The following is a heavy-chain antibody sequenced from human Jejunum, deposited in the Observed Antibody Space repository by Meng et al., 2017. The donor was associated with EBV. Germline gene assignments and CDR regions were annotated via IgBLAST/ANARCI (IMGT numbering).Heavy chain of an antibody. V-gene: IGHV1-8*01. J-gene: IGHJ4*02. Sequence: GQLVQSGAEVKKPGASLKVSCKASGYTFTTHHINWVRQATGQGLEYMGWMSPDNGDTGYAQNFQGRLTMTRDTSISTAYMELSSLTSDDTAVYYCARGDGYNLYWGQGTLVTVSS. CDR1: GYTFTTHH. CDR2: MSPDNGDT. CDR3: ARGDGYNLY. D-gene: IGHD5-24*01.